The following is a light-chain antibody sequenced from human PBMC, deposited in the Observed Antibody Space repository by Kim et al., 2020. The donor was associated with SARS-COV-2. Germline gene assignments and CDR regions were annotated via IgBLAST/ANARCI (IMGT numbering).Light chain of an antibody. CDR2: EDN. J-gene: IGLJ2*01. V-gene: IGLV6-57*01. CDR3: QSYDSSNHVV. CDR1: RSSIANNY. Sequence: KTLITSCTRSRSSIANNYVQCYQQHPGSSPTTVIYEDNQRPTVVPERFSGSSNSSSNSASLSISGLKTEDEADYYCQSYDSSNHVVFGGVTLLTVL.